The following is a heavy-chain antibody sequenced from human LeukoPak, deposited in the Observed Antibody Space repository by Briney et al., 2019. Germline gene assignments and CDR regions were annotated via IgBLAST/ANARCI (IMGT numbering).Heavy chain of an antibody. J-gene: IGHJ4*02. V-gene: IGHV3-66*01. D-gene: IGHD4-17*01. CDR2: IYSGGNT. Sequence: GGSLRLSCAASGFTVSSNYISWVRRAPGKGLEWVSVIYSGGNTYYADSVKSRFTISRDNSKNTLYLQMNSLRVEDTAVYYCAKDTVTQYYFDYWGQGTLVTVSS. CDR1: GFTVSSNY. CDR3: AKDTVTQYYFDY.